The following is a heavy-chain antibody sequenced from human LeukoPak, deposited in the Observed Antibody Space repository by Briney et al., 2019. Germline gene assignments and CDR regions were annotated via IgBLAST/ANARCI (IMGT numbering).Heavy chain of an antibody. J-gene: IGHJ3*01. CDR1: GYSISGGYY. CDR3: ARMGVSYYYDSTTYYPIAFDV. Sequence: SETLSLTCTVSGYSISGGYYWGWIRRSPQKGLAWIATIFRSGSIYYNPSLKSRVTLSVDTSKNQFSLKLNSVSAADTAVYYCARMGVSYYYDSTTYYPIAFDVWGQGTMVTVSS. CDR2: IFRSGSI. V-gene: IGHV4-38-2*02. D-gene: IGHD3-22*01.